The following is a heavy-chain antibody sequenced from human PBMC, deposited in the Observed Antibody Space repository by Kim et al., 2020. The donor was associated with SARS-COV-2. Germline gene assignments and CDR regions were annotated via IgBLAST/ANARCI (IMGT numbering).Heavy chain of an antibody. CDR1: GFTFSSYS. D-gene: IGHD2-15*01. CDR3: ARDTMDCSGGSCYFSDY. Sequence: GGSLRLSCAASGFTFSSYSMNWVRQAPGKGLEWVSSISSSSYIYYADSVKGRFTISRDNAKNSLYLQMNSLRAEDTAVYYCARDTMDCSGGSCYFSDYWGQGTLVTVSS. V-gene: IGHV3-21*01. J-gene: IGHJ4*02. CDR2: ISSSSYI.